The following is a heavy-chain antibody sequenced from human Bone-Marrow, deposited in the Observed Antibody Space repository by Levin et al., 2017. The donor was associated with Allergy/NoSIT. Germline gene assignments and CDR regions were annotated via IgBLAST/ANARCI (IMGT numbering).Heavy chain of an antibody. D-gene: IGHD2-21*02. CDR2: MYHSGTS. CDR3: ARGLTAFDY. CDR1: GYSFSSGYY. J-gene: IGHJ4*02. Sequence: MPSETLSLTCVVSGYSFSSGYYWGWIRQPPGKGLEWIGSMYHSGTSYYNPSLKSRVTISLDTSKNQFSLRLSSVTAADTAVYYCARGLTAFDYWGQGTLVTVSS. V-gene: IGHV4-38-2*01.